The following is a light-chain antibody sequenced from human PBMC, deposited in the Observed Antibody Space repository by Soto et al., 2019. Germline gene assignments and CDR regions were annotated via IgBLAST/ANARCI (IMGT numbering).Light chain of an antibody. Sequence: DIQLTQSPSFLSASVGDRVTITCRASQGISSYLAWYQQKPGKSPKLLIYAASTLQSGVPSRFSGSGSGTEFTPTNSSLQPQDFATYYCQQLNSYPLTFGGGTKVEIK. CDR3: QQLNSYPLT. V-gene: IGKV1-9*01. J-gene: IGKJ4*01. CDR2: AAS. CDR1: QGISSY.